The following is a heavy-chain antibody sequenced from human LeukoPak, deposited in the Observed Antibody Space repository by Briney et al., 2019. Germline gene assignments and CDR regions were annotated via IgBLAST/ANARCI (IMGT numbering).Heavy chain of an antibody. CDR2: MNPNSGNT. D-gene: IGHD3-10*01. V-gene: IGHV1-8*02. CDR1: GGTFSSYA. CDR3: ARAYGSGSSAY. Sequence: ASVKVSCRASGGTFSSYAISWVRQATGQGLEWMGWMNPNSGNTGYAQKFQGRVTMTRNTSISTAYMELSSLRSEDTAVYYCARAYGSGSSAYWGQGTLVTVSS. J-gene: IGHJ4*02.